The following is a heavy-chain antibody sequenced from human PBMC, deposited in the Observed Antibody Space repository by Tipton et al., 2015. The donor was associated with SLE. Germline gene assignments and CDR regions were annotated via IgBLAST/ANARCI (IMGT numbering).Heavy chain of an antibody. CDR2: IYHSGST. D-gene: IGHD5-12*01. J-gene: IGHJ5*02. CDR3: ARDRHYRGNVWSDP. Sequence: TLSLTCSVSGDSISRYNWWSWVRQPPGKGLEWIGEIYHSGSTNYNPSLKSRVTILVDKSKNQFSLNLTSVTAADTAVYYCARDRHYRGNVWSDPWGQGTLVTVSS. CDR1: GDSISRYNW. V-gene: IGHV4-4*02.